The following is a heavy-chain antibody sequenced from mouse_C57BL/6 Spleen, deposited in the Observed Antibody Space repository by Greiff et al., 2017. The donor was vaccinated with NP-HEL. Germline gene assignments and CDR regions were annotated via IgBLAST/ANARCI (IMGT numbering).Heavy chain of an antibody. J-gene: IGHJ2*01. CDR2: ISNGGGST. CDR1: GFTFSDYY. D-gene: IGHD4-1*01. CDR3: ARHGRTGGLDD. Sequence: EVQGVESGGGLVQPGGSLKLSCAASGFTFSDYYMYWVRQTPEKRLEWVAYISNGGGSTYYPDTVKGRFTISRDNAKNTLYLQMSRLKSEDTAMYYCARHGRTGGLDDWGQGTTLTVSS. V-gene: IGHV5-12*01.